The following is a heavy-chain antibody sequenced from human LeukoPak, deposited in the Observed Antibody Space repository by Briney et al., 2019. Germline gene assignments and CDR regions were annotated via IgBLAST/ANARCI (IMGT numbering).Heavy chain of an antibody. J-gene: IGHJ4*02. D-gene: IGHD2-21*02. Sequence: PSETLSLTCTVSGDSVSSKSYYWGWIRQPPGKGLEWIGSLYSRGNTYYNPSLKSRVTISVDTSKNQFSLNLNSVTAADTAVYYCASIIVVVTATAFDYWGQGTLVTVSS. CDR3: ASIIVVVTATAFDY. CDR1: GDSVSSKSYY. CDR2: LYSRGNT. V-gene: IGHV4-39*07.